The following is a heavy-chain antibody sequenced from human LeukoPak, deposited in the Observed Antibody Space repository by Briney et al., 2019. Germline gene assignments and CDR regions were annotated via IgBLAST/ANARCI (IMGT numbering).Heavy chain of an antibody. CDR3: ARTSSFDP. D-gene: IGHD2-2*01. CDR1: GFTFSSYA. Sequence: PGGSLRLSCAASGFTFSSYAMHWVRQAPGKGLEWVAVISYDGSNKYYADSVKGRFTISRDNSKNTLYLQMNSLRAEDTAVYYCARTSSFDPWGQGTLVTVSS. V-gene: IGHV3-30-3*01. CDR2: ISYDGSNK. J-gene: IGHJ5*02.